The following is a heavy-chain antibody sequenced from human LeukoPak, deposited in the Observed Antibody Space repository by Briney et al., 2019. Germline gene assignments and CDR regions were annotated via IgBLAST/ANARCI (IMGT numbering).Heavy chain of an antibody. CDR3: ARITTVVRGYYYYYYMDV. CDR1: GFSLSNARMG. CDR2: IFSNDER. D-gene: IGHD2-15*01. V-gene: IGHV2-26*01. J-gene: IGHJ6*03. Sequence: SGPVLVKPTETLTLTCTVSGFSLSNARMGVSWIRQPPGKALEWLAHIFSNDERSYSTSLKSRLTISKDTSKSQVVLTMTNMDPVDTATYYCARITTVVRGYYYYYYMDVWGKGTTVTVSS.